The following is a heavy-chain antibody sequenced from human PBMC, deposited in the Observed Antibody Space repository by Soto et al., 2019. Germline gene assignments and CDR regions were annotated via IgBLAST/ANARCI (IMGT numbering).Heavy chain of an antibody. CDR3: ARDVGDGYNPVFGY. CDR1: GFTFSSYA. D-gene: IGHD5-12*01. CDR2: ISYDGSNK. V-gene: IGHV3-30-3*01. Sequence: QVQLVESGGGVVQPGRSLRLSCAASGFTFSSYAMHWVRQAPGKGLEWVAVISYDGSNKYYADSVKGRFTISRDNSKNTLYRQMTSLRAEDTAVYYCARDVGDGYNPVFGYWGQGTLVTVSS. J-gene: IGHJ4*02.